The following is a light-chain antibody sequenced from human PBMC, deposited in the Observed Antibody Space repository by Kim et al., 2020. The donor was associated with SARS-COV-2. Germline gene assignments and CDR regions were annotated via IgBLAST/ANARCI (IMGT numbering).Light chain of an antibody. V-gene: IGLV1-47*02. Sequence: GKRVTISCSGSSSNIGSNYVYWYQQLPGTAPKLLIDSNNQRPSGVPDRFSGSKSGTSASLAISGLRSEDEADYYCAAWDDSLSGPVFGGGTKLTVL. J-gene: IGLJ3*02. CDR1: SSNIGSNY. CDR3: AAWDDSLSGPV. CDR2: SNN.